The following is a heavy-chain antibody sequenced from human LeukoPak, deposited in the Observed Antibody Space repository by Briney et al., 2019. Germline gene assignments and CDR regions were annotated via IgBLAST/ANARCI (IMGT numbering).Heavy chain of an antibody. Sequence: ASVKVSCKASGYTFTSYAMNWVRQAPGQGLEWMGWINTNTGNPTYAQGFTGRFVFSLDTSVSTAYLQISSLKAEDTAVYYCARGEYSGYEKNWFDPWGQGTLVTVSS. D-gene: IGHD5-12*01. CDR3: ARGEYSGYEKNWFDP. V-gene: IGHV7-4-1*02. CDR2: INTNTGNP. CDR1: GYTFTSYA. J-gene: IGHJ5*02.